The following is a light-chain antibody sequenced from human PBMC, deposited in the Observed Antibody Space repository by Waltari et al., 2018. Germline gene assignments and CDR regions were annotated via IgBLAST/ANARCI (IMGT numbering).Light chain of an antibody. V-gene: IGKV3-11*01. J-gene: IGKJ1*01. CDR3: QNHERLPAT. CDR1: QMISKY. Sequence: SCRASQMISKYLVWYQQRPGHAPRLLIYAASTRATGIPDRFSGSGFGTDFTLTISRLEPEDFAMYYCQNHERLPATFGQGTKVEIK. CDR2: AAS.